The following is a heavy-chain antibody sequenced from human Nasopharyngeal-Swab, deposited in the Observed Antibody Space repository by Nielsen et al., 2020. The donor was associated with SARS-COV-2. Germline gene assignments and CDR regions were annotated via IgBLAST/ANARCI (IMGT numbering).Heavy chain of an antibody. J-gene: IGHJ4*02. CDR3: ARDPADCSGGSCEAR. D-gene: IGHD2-15*01. V-gene: IGHV1-69*01. Sequence: WVRKAPGKGLEWMGGIMPIFGTANYAQKFQGRVTITADESTSTAYMEMSSLRSEETAVYYCARDPADCSGGSCEARWGQGTLVTVSS. CDR2: IMPIFGTA.